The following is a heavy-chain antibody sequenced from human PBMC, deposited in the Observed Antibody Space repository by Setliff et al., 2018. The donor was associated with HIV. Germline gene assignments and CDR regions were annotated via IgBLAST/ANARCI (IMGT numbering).Heavy chain of an antibody. V-gene: IGHV3-23*01. CDR1: GLTFNNHP. CDR3: AKDKEGTTAFDL. J-gene: IGHJ4*02. D-gene: IGHD4-17*01. Sequence: GGSLRLSCAASGLTFNNHPMSWVRQAPGKGLEWVSAIGMSGATYYADSVKGRFTISRDNSKNTLYLQMNSLRVEDTALYYCAKDKEGTTAFDLWGPGTLVTVSS. CDR2: IGMSGAT.